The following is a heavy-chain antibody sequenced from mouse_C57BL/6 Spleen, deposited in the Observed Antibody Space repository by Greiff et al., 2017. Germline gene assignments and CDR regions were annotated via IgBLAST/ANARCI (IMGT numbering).Heavy chain of an antibody. CDR3: AGYYSNEYFDY. CDR1: GYSFSSYW. J-gene: IGHJ2*01. D-gene: IGHD2-5*01. V-gene: IGHV1-80*01. Sequence: VKLQESGPELVKPGASVKISCKASGYSFSSYWMNWVKQRPGKGLEWIGQIYPGEGDTNYNGKFKGKATLTADKSSSTAYMQRSSLTSEDSAVYYCAGYYSNEYFDYWGQGTTLTVSS. CDR2: IYPGEGDT.